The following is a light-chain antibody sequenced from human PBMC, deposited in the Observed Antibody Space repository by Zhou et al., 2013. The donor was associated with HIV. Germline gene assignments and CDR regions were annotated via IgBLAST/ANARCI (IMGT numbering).Light chain of an antibody. J-gene: IGKJ5*01. CDR3: QQRSNPIT. V-gene: IGKV3D-20*02. Sequence: EIVLTQSPGTLSLSPGERATLSCRASQSVSSSYLAWYQQKPGQAPRLLIYGASTRATGIPARFSGSGSGTDFTLTISSLQSEDFAVYYCQQRSNPITFGQGTRLEIK. CDR1: QSVSSSY. CDR2: GAS.